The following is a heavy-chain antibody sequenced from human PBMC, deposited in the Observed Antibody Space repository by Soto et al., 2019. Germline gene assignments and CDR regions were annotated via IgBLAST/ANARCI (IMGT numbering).Heavy chain of an antibody. CDR3: VRLMELMVYASCHTRRLGDSEDYYYYMDV. V-gene: IGHV4-39*01. CDR2: IYYSGST. CDR1: GGSLSSISYY. D-gene: IGHD2-8*01. Sequence: SQTMSLTCTVSGGSLSSISYYWGRIRQPPGKGREGIGSIYYSGSTYYNPSLKSRVTISVDTSKNQFSLKLSSVTAADTAVYYCVRLMELMVYASCHTRRLGDSEDYYYYMDVWGKGTTVTVSS. J-gene: IGHJ6*03.